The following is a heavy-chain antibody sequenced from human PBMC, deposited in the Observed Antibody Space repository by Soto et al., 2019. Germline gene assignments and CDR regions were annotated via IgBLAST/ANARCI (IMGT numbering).Heavy chain of an antibody. CDR3: AMGLAAAGPLDY. J-gene: IGHJ4*02. Sequence: LRLSCAASGFTFSSSAMSWVRQAPGRGLEWFSTISGSGGTPYYADSVKGRFTISRDNSKNTLYLVLNSLRAEDTAVYYCAMGLAAAGPLDYWGQGTLVTVSS. D-gene: IGHD6-13*01. CDR1: GFTFSSSA. CDR2: ISGSGGTP. V-gene: IGHV3-23*01.